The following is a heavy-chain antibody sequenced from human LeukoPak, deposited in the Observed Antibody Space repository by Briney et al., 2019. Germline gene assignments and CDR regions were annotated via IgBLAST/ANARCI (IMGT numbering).Heavy chain of an antibody. CDR2: IYYSGST. CDR1: GGSISSYY. CDR3: ARHDYSNFNY. D-gene: IGHD4-11*01. V-gene: IGHV4-59*08. Sequence: SETLSLTCTVSGGSISSYYWSWIRQPPGKGLEWIGYIYYSGSTNYNPSLKSRVTISVDTSKNQFSLKLSSVTAADTAVYYCARHDYSNFNYWGQGTLVTVSS. J-gene: IGHJ4*02.